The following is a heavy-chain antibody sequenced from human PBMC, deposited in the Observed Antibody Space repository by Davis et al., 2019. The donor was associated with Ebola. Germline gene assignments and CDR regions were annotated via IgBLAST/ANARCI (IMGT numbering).Heavy chain of an antibody. CDR2: LGTSAYT. CDR3: AKDTSNIWFDI. D-gene: IGHD1-26*01. V-gene: IGHV3-23*01. J-gene: IGHJ3*02. Sequence: PGGSLRLSCPASGFIFSSNVMSWVRQPPGKGLEWVSTLGTSAYTYHADSGTGRFTISRDNSKNTLYLQMNGLRVEDTALYYCAKDTSNIWFDIWGQGTMVTVSS. CDR1: GFIFSSNV.